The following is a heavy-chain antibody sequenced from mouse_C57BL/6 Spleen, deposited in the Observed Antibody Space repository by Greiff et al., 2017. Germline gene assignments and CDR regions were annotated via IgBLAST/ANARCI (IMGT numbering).Heavy chain of an antibody. CDR2: IDPNSGGT. D-gene: IGHD4-1*01. J-gene: IGHJ2*01. CDR1: GYTFTSYW. CDR3: ARDWDGYFDY. V-gene: IGHV1-72*01. Sequence: QVQLQQSGAELVKPGASVKLSCKASGYTFTSYWMHWVKQRPGRGLERIGRIDPNSGGTKYNEKFKSKATLTVDKPSSTAYMQLSSLTSEDSAVYYCARDWDGYFDYWGQGTTLTVSS.